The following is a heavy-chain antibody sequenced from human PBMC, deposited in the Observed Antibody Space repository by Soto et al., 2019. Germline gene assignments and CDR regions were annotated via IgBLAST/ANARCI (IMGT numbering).Heavy chain of an antibody. V-gene: IGHV3-23*01. CDR3: AKVGGAAPGVGFHH. Sequence: EVQLLESGGGLIQPGESLRLSCEASGFTFSSYGMSWVRQAPGKGLEWVSTISGNGGYRNYADSVKGRFTISRDDSKNRIHVQLKSLRFEATAVYYCAKVGGAAPGVGFHHWGQGVLVTVSS. J-gene: IGHJ4*02. CDR1: GFTFSSYG. CDR2: ISGNGGYR. D-gene: IGHD3-16*01.